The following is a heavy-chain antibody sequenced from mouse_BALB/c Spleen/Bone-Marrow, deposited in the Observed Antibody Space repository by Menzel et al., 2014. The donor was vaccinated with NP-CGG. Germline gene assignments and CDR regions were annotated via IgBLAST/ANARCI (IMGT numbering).Heavy chain of an antibody. V-gene: IGHV1S81*02. CDR3: SRGRRDALDY. J-gene: IGHJ4*01. Sequence: VQLQQSGAELVKPGASVKLSCKASGYTFTSYYMYWVKQRPGQGLEWFGEINPSNGGTNFNEKLKNKATLTVDKSSSTAYMQLSSQASEDSAVCYCSRGRRDALDYWGQGTSVTVSS. CDR2: INPSNGGT. CDR1: GYTFTSYY.